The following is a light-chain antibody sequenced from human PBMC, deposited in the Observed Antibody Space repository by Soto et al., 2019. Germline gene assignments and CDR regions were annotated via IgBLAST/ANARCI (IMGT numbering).Light chain of an antibody. Sequence: QSVLTQPASVSGSPGQSITISCTGTSSDVGNYNLVSWYQHHPGKAPKLMIYEGSRRPSGVSNRFSGSKSGNTASLTISGLQAEDEADYYCCSYAGPPYYVFGTGTKLTVL. CDR2: EGS. CDR3: CSYAGPPYYV. CDR1: SSDVGNYNL. J-gene: IGLJ1*01. V-gene: IGLV2-23*01.